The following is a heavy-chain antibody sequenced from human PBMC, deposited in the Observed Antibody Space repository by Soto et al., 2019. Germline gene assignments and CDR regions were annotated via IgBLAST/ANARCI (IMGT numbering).Heavy chain of an antibody. CDR2: IWYDGSNK. CDR1: GFTFSSYG. CDR3: ASRTQALDY. V-gene: IGHV3-33*01. J-gene: IGHJ4*02. Sequence: QVQLVESGGGVVQPGRSLRLSCAASGFTFSSYGRHWVRQAPGKGQEWVAVIWYDGSNKYYADSVKGRFTISRDNSKNTLYLQMQSLRAEGTAVYYCASRTQALDYWGQGTLVTVSS.